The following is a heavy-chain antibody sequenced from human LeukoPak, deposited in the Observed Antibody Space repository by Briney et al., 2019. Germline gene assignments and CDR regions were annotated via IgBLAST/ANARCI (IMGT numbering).Heavy chain of an antibody. D-gene: IGHD3-22*01. V-gene: IGHV4-4*09. CDR2: IYTSGST. Sequence: PSETLSLTCTVSGGSISSYYWSWIRQPPGKGLEWIGDIYTSGSTNYNPSLKSRVTISVDTSKNQFSLKLSSVTAADTAVYYCARTYDSSGYYGSYYFDYWGQGTLVSVSS. CDR3: ARTYDSSGYYGSYYFDY. CDR1: GGSISSYY. J-gene: IGHJ4*02.